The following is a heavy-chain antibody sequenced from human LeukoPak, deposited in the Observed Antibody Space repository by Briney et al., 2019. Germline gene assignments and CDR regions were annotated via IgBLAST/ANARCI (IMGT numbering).Heavy chain of an antibody. J-gene: IGHJ3*01. D-gene: IGHD2-21*01. CDR1: GFTFTKTW. CDR3: ARYRGGGDGIDDAFDV. V-gene: IGHV3-7*01. Sequence: PGGSLRLSCAASGFTFTKTWMSWIRQAPGKGLEWVANIQGDGSQKYCVDSVKGRFTISRDNAKNSPYLQMNSLRAEDTAVYYCARYRGGGDGIDDAFDVWGQGTLVLVSS. CDR2: IQGDGSQK.